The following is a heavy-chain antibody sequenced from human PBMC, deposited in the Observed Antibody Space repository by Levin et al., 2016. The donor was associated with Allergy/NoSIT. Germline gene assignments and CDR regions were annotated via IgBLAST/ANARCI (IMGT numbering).Heavy chain of an antibody. V-gene: IGHV5-10-1*01. CDR3: ARQARGVGVPLDY. D-gene: IGHD3-10*01. CDR1: GYSFSMYW. CDR2: IDPSDSYT. J-gene: IGHJ4*02. Sequence: GGSLRLSCKGSGYSFSMYWINWVRQMPGKGLEWMGRIDPSDSYTNYSPSFQGRVTISADKYITTAYLQWTGLKASDTAMYYCARQARGVGVPLDYWGQGTLVTVSS.